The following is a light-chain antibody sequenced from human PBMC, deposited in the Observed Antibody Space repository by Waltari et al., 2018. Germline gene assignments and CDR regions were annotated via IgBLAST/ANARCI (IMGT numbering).Light chain of an antibody. J-gene: IGKJ1*01. CDR3: QQYNTYPRT. CDR2: KAT. Sequence: DIQMTQFPSTLSAYLGDRVTITCRASQSFRNWLAWYQQKPGKAPKLLIYKATILQSGVPSRFSGSESGTAFTLTISSLQPDDFATYYYQQYNTYPRTFGQGTKVE. CDR1: QSFRNW. V-gene: IGKV1-5*03.